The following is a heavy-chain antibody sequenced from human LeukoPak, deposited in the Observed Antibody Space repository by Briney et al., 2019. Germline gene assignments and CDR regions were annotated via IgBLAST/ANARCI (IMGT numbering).Heavy chain of an antibody. CDR2: IRYDGSNK. D-gene: IGHD6-6*01. V-gene: IGHV3-30*02. CDR1: GFTFSSYG. Sequence: GGSLRLSCAAPGFTFSSYGMHRVRQAPGKGLEWVAFIRYDGSNKYYADSVKGRFTISRDNSKNTLYLQMNSLRAEDTAVYYCAKDEGIAARPDWFDPWGQGTLVTVSS. J-gene: IGHJ5*02. CDR3: AKDEGIAARPDWFDP.